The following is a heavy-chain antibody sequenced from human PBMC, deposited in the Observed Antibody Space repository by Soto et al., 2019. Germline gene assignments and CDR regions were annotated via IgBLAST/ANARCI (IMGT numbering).Heavy chain of an antibody. Sequence: EVQLLESGGGLIQPGGSLRLSCAASGFSLSNDAMAWVRQAPWKGLEWVSCISGNVVNTHYADAVKGRFNISRANSQNTVFLPMVTLRVADTAQCSCVRSECAAGIVWIDTWGQGAQVPVYS. CDR1: GFSLSNDA. J-gene: IGHJ5*02. CDR3: VRSECAAGIVWIDT. D-gene: IGHD6-13*01. V-gene: IGHV3-23*01. CDR2: ISGNVVNT.